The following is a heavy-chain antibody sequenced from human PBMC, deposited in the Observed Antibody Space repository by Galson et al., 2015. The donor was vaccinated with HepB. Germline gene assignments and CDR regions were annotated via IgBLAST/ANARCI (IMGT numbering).Heavy chain of an antibody. D-gene: IGHD5-12*01. J-gene: IGHJ5*02. V-gene: IGHV4-61*07. Sequence: TDYNPSLRSRVHISIDTSRNQFSQKLSSVTAADTALYYCARLTGYDFYNWFDPWGQGTRVTVSS. CDR2: T. CDR3: ARLTGYDFYNWFDP.